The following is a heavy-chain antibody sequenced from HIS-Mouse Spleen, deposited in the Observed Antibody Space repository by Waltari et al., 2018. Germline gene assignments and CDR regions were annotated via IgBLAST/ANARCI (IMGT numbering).Heavy chain of an antibody. J-gene: IGHJ4*02. V-gene: IGHV3-30-3*01. Sequence: QVQLVESGGGVGQPGRSMRLSWEAPGVTSGSFSMHWVRQAPGKGLEWVAVISYDGSNKYYADSVKGRFTISRDNSKNTLYLQMNSLRAEDTAVYYCAREVGATTDYWGQGTLVTVSS. CDR3: AREVGATTDY. CDR2: ISYDGSNK. D-gene: IGHD1-26*01. CDR1: GVTSGSFS.